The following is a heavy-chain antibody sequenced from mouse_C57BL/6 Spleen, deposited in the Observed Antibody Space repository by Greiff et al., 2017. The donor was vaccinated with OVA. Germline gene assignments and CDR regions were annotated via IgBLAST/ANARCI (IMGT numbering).Heavy chain of an antibody. Sequence: QVQLQQSGTELVKPGASVKLSCKASGYTFTSYWMHWVKQRPGQGLEWIGNINPSNGGTNYNEKFKSKATLTVDKSSSTAYMQLSSLTSEDSAVYYCARYDLDSSGFAYWGQGTLVTVSA. J-gene: IGHJ3*01. CDR2: INPSNGGT. CDR1: GYTFTSYW. CDR3: ARYDLDSSGFAY. V-gene: IGHV1-53*01. D-gene: IGHD3-2*01.